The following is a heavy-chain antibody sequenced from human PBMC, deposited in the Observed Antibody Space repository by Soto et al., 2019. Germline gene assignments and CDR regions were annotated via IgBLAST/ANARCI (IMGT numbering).Heavy chain of an antibody. CDR2: IYYSGST. V-gene: IGHV4-61*08. Sequence: SETLSLTCTVSGGSISSGDYYWSWIRQPPGKGLEWIGYIYYSGSTNYNPSLKSRVTISVDTSKNQFSLKLSSVTAADTAVYYCARTVVVGATYFDYWGQGTLVTVLL. D-gene: IGHD1-26*01. CDR3: ARTVVVGATYFDY. CDR1: GGSISSGDYY. J-gene: IGHJ4*02.